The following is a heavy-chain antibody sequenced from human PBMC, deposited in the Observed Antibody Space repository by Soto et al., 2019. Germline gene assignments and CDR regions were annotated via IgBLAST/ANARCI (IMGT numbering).Heavy chain of an antibody. Sequence: QVQLVQSGAEVKKPGASVKVSCKASGYTFTSYYMHWVRQAARQGLEWTGIINPSGGSTSYAQKFQGRVTMTRDTSTSTVYTELSSLRSEDTAVYYCARVDDYGDYGPYYFDYWGQGTLVTVSS. CDR1: GYTFTSYY. CDR2: INPSGGST. J-gene: IGHJ4*02. CDR3: ARVDDYGDYGPYYFDY. V-gene: IGHV1-46*01. D-gene: IGHD4-17*01.